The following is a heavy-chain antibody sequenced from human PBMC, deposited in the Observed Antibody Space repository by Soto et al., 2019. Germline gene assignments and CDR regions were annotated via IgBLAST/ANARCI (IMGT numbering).Heavy chain of an antibody. CDR3: ARQRGYSGYDSQGNWFDP. CDR2: IYYSGST. D-gene: IGHD5-12*01. J-gene: IGHJ5*02. CDR1: GGSISSSSYY. Sequence: SETLSLTCTVSGGSISSSSYYWGWIRQPPGKGLEWIGSIYYSGSTYYNPPLKSRVTISVDTSKNQFSLKLSSVTAADTAVYYCARQRGYSGYDSQGNWFDPWGQGTLVTVSS. V-gene: IGHV4-39*01.